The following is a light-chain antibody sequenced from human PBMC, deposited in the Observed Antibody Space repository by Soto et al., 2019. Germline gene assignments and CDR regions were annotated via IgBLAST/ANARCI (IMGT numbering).Light chain of an antibody. CDR1: SSDVGVYNY. CDR3: SSYTSSSTDVV. Sequence: QSVLTQPASVSGSPGQSITISCTGPSSDVGVYNYVSWYQQHPGKAPKLMIYDVSNRPSGVSNRFSGSKSGNTAALTISGLQAEDEADYYCSSYTSSSTDVVFGGGTKLTVL. CDR2: DVS. J-gene: IGLJ2*01. V-gene: IGLV2-14*01.